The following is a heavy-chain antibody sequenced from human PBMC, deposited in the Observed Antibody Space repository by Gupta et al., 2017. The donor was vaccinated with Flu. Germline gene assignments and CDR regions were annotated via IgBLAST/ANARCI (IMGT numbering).Heavy chain of an antibody. V-gene: IGHV4-34*01. CDR3: ARGWSCGILEGLAVYYYGMDV. J-gene: IGHJ6*02. CDR2: INHSGST. CDR1: GGSFSGYY. Sequence: QVQLQQWGAGLLKPSETLSLTCAVYGGSFSGYYWSWIRQPPGKGLEWIGEINHSGSTNYNPSLKSRVTIAVDTSKNQFSLKLSSVTAADTAVYYCARGWSCGILEGLAVYYYGMDVWGQGTTVTVSS. D-gene: IGHD3-3*01.